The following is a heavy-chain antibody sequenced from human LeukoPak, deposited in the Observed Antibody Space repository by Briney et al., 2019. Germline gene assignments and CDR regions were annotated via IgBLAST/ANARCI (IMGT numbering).Heavy chain of an antibody. CDR3: ARGSYSSSWYNAFDI. CDR2: IKQDGSEK. J-gene: IGHJ3*02. V-gene: IGHV3-7*01. CDR1: GFTFSSYW. Sequence: PGGSLRLSCAASGFTFSSYWMSWVRQAPGKGLEWVANIKQDGSEKYYVDSVKGRFTISRDNAKNSLYLQMNSLRAEDTAVYYCARGSYSSSWYNAFDIWGQGTMVTVSS. D-gene: IGHD6-13*01.